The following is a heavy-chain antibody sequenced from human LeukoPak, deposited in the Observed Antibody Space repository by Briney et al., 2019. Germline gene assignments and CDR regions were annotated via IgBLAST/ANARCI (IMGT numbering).Heavy chain of an antibody. CDR3: ARHSQYYAPTVTNWFDP. J-gene: IGHJ5*02. Sequence: GESLKISCKGSGYSFTSYWIGWVRQMPGKGLEWMGIIYPGDSDTRYSPSFQDQVTISADKSISTAYLQWSSLKASDTAMYYCARHSQYYAPTVTNWFDPWGQGTLVTVSS. CDR1: GYSFTSYW. CDR2: IYPGDSDT. D-gene: IGHD3-16*01. V-gene: IGHV5-51*01.